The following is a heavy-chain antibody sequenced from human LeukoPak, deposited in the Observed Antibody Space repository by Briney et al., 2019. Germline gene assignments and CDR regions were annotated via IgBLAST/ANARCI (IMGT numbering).Heavy chain of an antibody. CDR2: IYYSGST. V-gene: IGHV4-59*01. J-gene: IGHJ3*02. CDR1: GGSISSYY. CDR3: ARDTWLLLDRGAFDI. Sequence: SETLSLTCTVSGGSISSYYWSWIRQPPGKGLEWIGYIYYSGSTNYNPSLKSRVTISVDTSKNQFSLKLSSVTAADTAVYYCARDTWLLLDRGAFDIWGQGTMVTVSS. D-gene: IGHD3-22*01.